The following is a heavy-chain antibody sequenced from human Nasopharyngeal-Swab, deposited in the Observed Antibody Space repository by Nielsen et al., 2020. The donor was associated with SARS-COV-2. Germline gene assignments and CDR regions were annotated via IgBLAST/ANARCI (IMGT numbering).Heavy chain of an antibody. J-gene: IGHJ5*02. CDR3: ARGGPGYCSSTSCYGNWFDP. D-gene: IGHD2-2*01. V-gene: IGHV1-2*04. CDR2: INPNSGGT. Sequence: WVRQAPGQGIEWMGWINPNSGGTNYAQKCQGWVTMTRDTSISTAYMELSRLRSDDTAVYYCARGGPGYCSSTSCYGNWFDPWGQGTLVTVSS.